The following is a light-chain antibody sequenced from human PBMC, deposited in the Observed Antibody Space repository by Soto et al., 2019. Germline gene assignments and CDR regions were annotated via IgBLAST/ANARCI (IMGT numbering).Light chain of an antibody. Sequence: QSALTQPASLPGSPGQSISISCTGTSSDVGGYEYVSWYQQHAGKAPKLMIYDVSSRASGVSNRFSGSKSGNTASLTISGLQAEDETDYYCISYTSINLYVLGTGTKVTVL. CDR2: DVS. CDR1: SSDVGGYEY. J-gene: IGLJ1*01. CDR3: ISYTSINLYV. V-gene: IGLV2-14*01.